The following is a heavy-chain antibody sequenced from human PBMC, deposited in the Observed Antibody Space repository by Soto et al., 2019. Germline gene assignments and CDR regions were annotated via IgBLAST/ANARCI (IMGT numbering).Heavy chain of an antibody. J-gene: IGHJ4*02. V-gene: IGHV3-23*01. CDR3: AGRNYYDSSGYYWYYFDY. CDR2: ISGSGDST. CDR1: GFTFSSYA. D-gene: IGHD3-22*01. Sequence: TGGSLRLSCAASGFTFSSYAMSWVRQAPGKGLEWVSAISGSGDSTYYADSVKGRFTISRDNSKNTLYLQMNSLRAEDTAVYYCAGRNYYDSSGYYWYYFDYWGQGTLVTVSS.